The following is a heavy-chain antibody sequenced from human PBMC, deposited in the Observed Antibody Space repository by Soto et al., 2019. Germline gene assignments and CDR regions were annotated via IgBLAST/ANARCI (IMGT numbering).Heavy chain of an antibody. J-gene: IGHJ4*02. CDR2: ISGSGGST. D-gene: IGHD6-13*01. CDR1: GFTFSNYA. Sequence: EVQLLESGGGLVQPGGSLRLSCAASGFTFSNYAVTGVRQAPGKGLEWVSTISGSGGSTYYADSVKGRFTISRDNSKNRLYLQMNSLRAEDTAVYYCAKDQGSSWYEIDYWGQGTLVTVSS. V-gene: IGHV3-23*01. CDR3: AKDQGSSWYEIDY.